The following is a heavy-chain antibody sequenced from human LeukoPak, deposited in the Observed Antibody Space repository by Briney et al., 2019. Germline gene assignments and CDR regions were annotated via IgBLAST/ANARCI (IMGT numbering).Heavy chain of an antibody. CDR1: GGSISYYY. CDR3: ARKGGHFDY. Sequence: PETLSLTCTVSGGSISYYYRSWIRQSPGKGLEWIGYIYYNGSTNYNPSLKSRVTISVDMSKNQFSLKVTSVTAADTAIYYCARKGGHFDYWGQGTLVTVSS. V-gene: IGHV4-59*01. D-gene: IGHD2-15*01. CDR2: IYYNGST. J-gene: IGHJ4*02.